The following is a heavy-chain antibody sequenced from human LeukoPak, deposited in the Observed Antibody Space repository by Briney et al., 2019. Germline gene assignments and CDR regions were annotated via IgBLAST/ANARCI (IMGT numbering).Heavy chain of an antibody. CDR3: ARAATVTSKTFDY. D-gene: IGHD4-17*01. Sequence: SVKVSCKASGGTFSSYAISWVRQAPGQGLEWMGRIIPIFGIANYARKFQGRVTITADKSTSTAYMELSSLRSEDTAVYYCARAATVTSKTFDYWGQGTLVTVSS. J-gene: IGHJ4*02. V-gene: IGHV1-69*04. CDR1: GGTFSSYA. CDR2: IIPIFGIA.